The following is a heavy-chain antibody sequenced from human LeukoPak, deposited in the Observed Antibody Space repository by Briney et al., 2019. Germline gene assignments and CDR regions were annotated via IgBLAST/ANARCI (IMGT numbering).Heavy chain of an antibody. V-gene: IGHV3-21*01. D-gene: IGHD3-22*01. Sequence: GGSLRLSCAASGFTFSRYSVNWVRQAPGKGLEWVSSISSSSSYIYYADSVKGRFTISRDNAKNSLYLQMNSLRAEDTAVYYCARSEVYYDSSGYAYWGQGTLVTVSS. CDR3: ARSEVYYDSSGYAY. CDR1: GFTFSRYS. CDR2: ISSSSSYI. J-gene: IGHJ4*02.